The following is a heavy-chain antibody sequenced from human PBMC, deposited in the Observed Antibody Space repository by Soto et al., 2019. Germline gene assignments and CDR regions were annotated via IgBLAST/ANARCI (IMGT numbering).Heavy chain of an antibody. CDR1: GFTFRNYG. J-gene: IGHJ4*02. CDR3: ASRNYYDSRGYYEYYFDY. Sequence: VQLLESGGGLVQPGGSLRLSCAASGFTFRNYGMSWVRQAPGKGLEWVSGISGSASRTYYADSVKGRFTVSRDNSENTLYLEMNSLRAEDTAVYYCASRNYYDSRGYYEYYFDYWGQGTLVTVSS. D-gene: IGHD3-22*01. V-gene: IGHV3-23*01. CDR2: ISGSASRT.